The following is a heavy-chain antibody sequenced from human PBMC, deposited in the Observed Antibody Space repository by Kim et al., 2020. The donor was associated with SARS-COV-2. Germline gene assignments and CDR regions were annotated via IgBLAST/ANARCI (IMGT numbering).Heavy chain of an antibody. Sequence: SETLSLTCTISGASIGTDYWTWIRQSPGRGLEWIGYIFYTGKTSYNPSLRSRVSLSLDTSRNQFSLRLNSVTAADTAVYFCARLPDINGWPFDYWAQVTLVTVSS. CDR1: GASIGTDY. CDR3: ARLPDINGWPFDY. J-gene: IGHJ4*02. CDR2: IFYTGKT. V-gene: IGHV4-59*08. D-gene: IGHD6-19*01.